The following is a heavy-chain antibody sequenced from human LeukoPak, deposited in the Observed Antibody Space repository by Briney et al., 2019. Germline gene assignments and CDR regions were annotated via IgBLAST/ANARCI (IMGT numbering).Heavy chain of an antibody. CDR3: VRELSRDSSR. CDR1: GFTFSGYW. J-gene: IGHJ4*02. V-gene: IGHV3-74*01. CDR2: IKTDGSST. D-gene: IGHD3-22*01. Sequence: GGSLRLSCAASGFTFSGYWMNWVRQVPGKGLVWLSRIKTDGSSTDYADSVKGRFTISRDNAKNTLYLQMNSLRGEDTAVYYCVRELSRDSSRWGQGTLVTVSP.